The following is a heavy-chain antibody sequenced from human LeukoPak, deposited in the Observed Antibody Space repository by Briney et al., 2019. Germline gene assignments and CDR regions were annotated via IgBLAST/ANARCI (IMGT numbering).Heavy chain of an antibody. D-gene: IGHD6-13*01. CDR2: IYHSGST. CDR1: GYSISSGYY. V-gene: IGHV4-38-2*02. CDR3: ARANSSSYYPRAEYFQH. Sequence: SETLSLTCTVSGYSISSGYYWGWIRQPPGKGLEWIGSIYHSGSTYYNPSLKSRVTISADTSKNQFSLKLSSVTAADTAVYYCARANSSSYYPRAEYFQHWGQGTLVTVSS. J-gene: IGHJ1*01.